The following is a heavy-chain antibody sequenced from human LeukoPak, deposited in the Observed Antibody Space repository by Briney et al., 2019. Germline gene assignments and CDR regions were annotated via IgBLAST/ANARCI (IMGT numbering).Heavy chain of an antibody. CDR3: ARGRGSPYYFDC. CDR2: ISTSGDST. Sequence: GGSLRLSCAASGFTFSNYAMTWVRQAPGKGLEWVSAISTSGDSTAYAASVKGRFTISRDNSKNTLCLQLNSLRAEDTAVYYCARGRGSPYYFDCWGQGTLVTVSS. CDR1: GFTFSNYA. J-gene: IGHJ4*02. D-gene: IGHD1-26*01. V-gene: IGHV3-23*01.